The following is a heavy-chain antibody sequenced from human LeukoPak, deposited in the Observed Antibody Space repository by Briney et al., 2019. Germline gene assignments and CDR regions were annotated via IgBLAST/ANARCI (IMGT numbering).Heavy chain of an antibody. J-gene: IGHJ4*02. CDR1: GYTFTSYD. V-gene: IGHV1-8*03. Sequence: SVKVSCKASGYTFTSYDINWVRQATGQGLEWMGWMNPNSGNTGYAQKFQGRVTITRNTSISTAYMELSSLRSEDTAVYYCARVAYYDFWSGYYYFDYWGQGTLVTVSS. CDR3: ARVAYYDFWSGYYYFDY. CDR2: MNPNSGNT. D-gene: IGHD3-3*01.